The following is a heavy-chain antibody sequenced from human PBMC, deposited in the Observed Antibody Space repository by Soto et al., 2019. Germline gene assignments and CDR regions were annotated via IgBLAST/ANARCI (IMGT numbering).Heavy chain of an antibody. CDR1: GFSLRTYG. Sequence: QVQLVESGGGVVQPGKSVRLSCAASGFSLRTYGMHWVRQVPGKGLEWVALISFDESNKYYVDSVKGRFTISRDTSKSTVYLQMASLTPEDTAVYYCAKDHDAWAYNTGGGHYFDYWGPGTLVTVSS. CDR3: AKDHDAWAYNTGGGHYFDY. V-gene: IGHV3-30*18. D-gene: IGHD3-3*01. CDR2: ISFDESNK. J-gene: IGHJ4*02.